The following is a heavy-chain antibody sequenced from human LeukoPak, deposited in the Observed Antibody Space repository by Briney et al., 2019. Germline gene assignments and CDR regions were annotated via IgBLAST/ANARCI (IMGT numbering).Heavy chain of an antibody. D-gene: IGHD6-13*01. CDR2: IYHSGST. CDR1: GGSISSGDYS. Sequence: PSQTLSLTCAVYGGSISSGDYSWSWIRQPPGKGLEWIGYIYHSGSTYYNPSLKSRVTISVDRSKNQFSLKLSSVTAADTAVYYCARSGPNAPLYITAAGPSGMDVWGQGTAVTVSS. J-gene: IGHJ6*02. V-gene: IGHV4-30-2*01. CDR3: ARSGPNAPLYITAAGPSGMDV.